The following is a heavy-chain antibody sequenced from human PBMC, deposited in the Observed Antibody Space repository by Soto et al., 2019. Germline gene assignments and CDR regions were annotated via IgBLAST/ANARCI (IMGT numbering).Heavy chain of an antibody. Sequence: ASVKVSCKASGFTFTSSAVQWVRQARGQRLEWIGWIVVGSGNTNYAQKFQERVTIARDMSTSTAYMELSSLRSEDTAVYYCAAGGEAYYDILTGYRDYYYGMDVWGQGTTVTVSS. V-gene: IGHV1-58*01. D-gene: IGHD3-9*01. CDR3: AAGGEAYYDILTGYRDYYYGMDV. J-gene: IGHJ6*02. CDR1: GFTFTSSA. CDR2: IVVGSGNT.